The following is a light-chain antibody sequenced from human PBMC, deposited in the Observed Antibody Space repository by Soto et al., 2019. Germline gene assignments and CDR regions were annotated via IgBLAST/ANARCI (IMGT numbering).Light chain of an antibody. CDR2: DVG. Sequence: QSALTQPRSVSGSPGQPVTIFCTGTSSDVGGYNYVSCYQQHPGKAPKLMIYDVGKRPSGVPDRFSGSKSDNTASLTISGLQAEDAADYYCCSYAGSFTRVFGNGTKVTVL. V-gene: IGLV2-11*01. J-gene: IGLJ1*01. CDR1: SSDVGGYNY. CDR3: CSYAGSFTRV.